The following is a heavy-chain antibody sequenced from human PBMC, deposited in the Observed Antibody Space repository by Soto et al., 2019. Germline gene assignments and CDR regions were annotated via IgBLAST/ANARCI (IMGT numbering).Heavy chain of an antibody. V-gene: IGHV4-31*03. J-gene: IGHJ4*02. CDR2: IYYSGST. Sequence: QVQLQESGPGLVKPSQTLSLTCTVSGGAISSGGYYWSWIRQHPGKGLEWIGYIYYSGSTYYNPSLKSRVTISVDPSKNQFSLKLSSVTAADTAVYYCARDRSESAVDYWGQGTLVTVSS. CDR3: ARDRSESAVDY. CDR1: GGAISSGGYY.